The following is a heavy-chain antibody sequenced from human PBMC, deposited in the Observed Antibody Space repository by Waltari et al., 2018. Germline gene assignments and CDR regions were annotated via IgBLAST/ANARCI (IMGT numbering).Heavy chain of an antibody. V-gene: IGHV4-61*02. CDR3: ASTTGGKWYYFDY. D-gene: IGHD4-17*01. Sequence: QVQLQESGPGLVKPSQTLSLTCTVSGGPISSGSYYWSWIRPPAGKGLEWIGRIYTSGSTNYNPSLKSRVTISVDTSKNQFSLKLSSVTAADTAVYYCASTTGGKWYYFDYWGQGTLVTVSS. J-gene: IGHJ4*02. CDR2: IYTSGST. CDR1: GGPISSGSYY.